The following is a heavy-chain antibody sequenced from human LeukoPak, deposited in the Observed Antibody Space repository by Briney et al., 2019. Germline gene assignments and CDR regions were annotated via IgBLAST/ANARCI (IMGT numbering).Heavy chain of an antibody. J-gene: IGHJ4*02. V-gene: IGHV4-61*02. Sequence: SETLSLTCTVSGGSISSGSYYWSWIRQPAGKGLEWIGRIYTSGGTNYNPSLKSRVTISVDTSKNQSSLKLSSVTAADTAVYYCARSGSPLDYWGQGTLVTVSS. CDR3: ARSGSPLDY. D-gene: IGHD3-10*01. CDR1: GGSISSGSYY. CDR2: IYTSGGT.